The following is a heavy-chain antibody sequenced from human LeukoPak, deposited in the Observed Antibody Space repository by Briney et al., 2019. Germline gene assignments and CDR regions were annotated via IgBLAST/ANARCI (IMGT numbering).Heavy chain of an antibody. D-gene: IGHD1-26*01. CDR1: GFTFSSCA. CDR3: AKDQSRVGASDPFDY. CDR2: ISGSGATT. V-gene: IGHV3-23*01. Sequence: PGGSLRLSCAASGFTFSSCAMTWVRQSPGKGLEWVSSISGSGATTYYADSVKGRFTISRDNSNSTVYLQMNSLRAEDTAVYYCAKDQSRVGASDPFDYWGQGMQVGVFS. J-gene: IGHJ4*02.